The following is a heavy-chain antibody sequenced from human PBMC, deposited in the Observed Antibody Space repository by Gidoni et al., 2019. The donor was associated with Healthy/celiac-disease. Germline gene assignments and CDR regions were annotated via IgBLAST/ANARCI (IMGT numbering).Heavy chain of an antibody. CDR1: GGSISSYY. CDR3: ARVANYYDSSGYFPCYFDY. CDR2: IYTSGST. J-gene: IGHJ4*02. Sequence: QVQLQESGPGLVKPSETLSLTCTVSGGSISSYYWSWIRQPAGKGLEWIGRIYTSGSTNYNPSLKSRVTMSVDTSKNQFSLKLSSVTAADTAVYYCARVANYYDSSGYFPCYFDYWGQGTLVTVSS. D-gene: IGHD3-22*01. V-gene: IGHV4-4*07.